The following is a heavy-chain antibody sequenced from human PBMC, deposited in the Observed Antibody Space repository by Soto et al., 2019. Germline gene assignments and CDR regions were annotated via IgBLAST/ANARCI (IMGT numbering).Heavy chain of an antibody. CDR2: IFYSGTT. J-gene: IGHJ6*02. CDR1: GGSVSSGGYY. Sequence: QVQLQESGPGLVKPSQTLSLTCTVSGGSVSSGGYYWSWIRQHPGKGLEWIGYIFYSGTTSYNPSLKSRVNISVNTSKNQFSLMLSPVPAADTAVYYCARDLGPGRYCRGGIGRGGMDVWGQGTTVTVS. CDR3: ARDLGPGRYCRGGIGRGGMDV. D-gene: IGHD2-15*01. V-gene: IGHV4-31*03.